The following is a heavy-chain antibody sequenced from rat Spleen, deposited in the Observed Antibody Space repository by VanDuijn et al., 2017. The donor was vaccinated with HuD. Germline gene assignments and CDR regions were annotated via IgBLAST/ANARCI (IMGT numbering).Heavy chain of an antibody. CDR1: GFTFNNYW. Sequence: EVQLVESGGGLVQPGRSLKLSCVASGFTFNNYWMTWIRQAPGKGLEWVASITNTGGVTYYPDSVKGRFTISRANAKNTLYLQMNSLRSEDTATYYCSGSRVPWYLDFWGPGTMVTVSS. CDR3: SGSRVPWYLDF. CDR2: ITNTGGVT. J-gene: IGHJ1*01. V-gene: IGHV5-31*01. D-gene: IGHD1-11*01.